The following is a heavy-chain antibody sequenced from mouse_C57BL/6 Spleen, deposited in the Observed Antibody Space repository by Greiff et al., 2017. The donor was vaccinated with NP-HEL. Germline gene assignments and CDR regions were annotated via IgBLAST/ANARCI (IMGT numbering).Heavy chain of an antibody. Sequence: QVQLQQPGAELVKPGASVKLSRKASGYTFTSYWMQWVKQRPGQGLEWIGEIDPSDSYTNYNQKFKGKATLTVDTSSSTAYMQLSSLTSEDSAVYYCARGSNSWFAYWDQGTLVTVSA. V-gene: IGHV1-50*01. CDR1: GYTFTSYW. D-gene: IGHD2-5*01. CDR2: IDPSDSYT. CDR3: ARGSNSWFAY. J-gene: IGHJ3*01.